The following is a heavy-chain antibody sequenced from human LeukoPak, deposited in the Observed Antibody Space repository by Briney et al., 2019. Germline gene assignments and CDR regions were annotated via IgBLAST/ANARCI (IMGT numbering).Heavy chain of an antibody. CDR2: TYYRSKWYN. V-gene: IGHV6-1*01. D-gene: IGHD3-22*01. CDR3: ARDMAPDYYDSSGYQVGFDY. J-gene: IGHJ4*02. Sequence: SQTLSLTCAISGDSFSSNSAAWNWIRQSPSRGLEWLGRTYYRSKWYNDYAVSVISRITINPDTSKNQFSLQLNSVTPEDTAVYYCARDMAPDYYDSSGYQVGFDYWGQGTLVTVSS. CDR1: GDSFSSNSAA.